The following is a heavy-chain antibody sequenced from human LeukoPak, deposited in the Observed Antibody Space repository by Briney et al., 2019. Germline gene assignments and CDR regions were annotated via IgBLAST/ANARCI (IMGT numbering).Heavy chain of an antibody. J-gene: IGHJ4*02. CDR2: ISAYNGNT. CDR1: GYTFTSYG. V-gene: IGHV1-18*01. Sequence: GASVKVSCKASGYTFTSYGISWVRQAPGRGLEWMGWISAYNGNTNYAQKLQGRVTMTTDTSTSTAYMELRSLRSDDTAVYYCARGGRGYSYGRELDYWGQGTLVTVSS. CDR3: ARGGRGYSYGRELDY. D-gene: IGHD5-18*01.